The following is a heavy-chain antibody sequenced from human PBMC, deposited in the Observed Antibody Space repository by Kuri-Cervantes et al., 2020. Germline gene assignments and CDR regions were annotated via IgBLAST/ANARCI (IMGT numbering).Heavy chain of an antibody. Sequence: SETLSLTCAVYGGSFSGYHWTWIRQPPGKGLEWIGEINHSGSTNYNPSLKSRVTISVDTSKNQFSLKLSSVTAADTAVYYCARAAIAVAGRGEVIDYWGQGTLVTVSS. CDR2: INHSGST. CDR1: GGSFSGYH. J-gene: IGHJ4*02. CDR3: ARAAIAVAGRGEVIDY. D-gene: IGHD6-19*01. V-gene: IGHV4-34*01.